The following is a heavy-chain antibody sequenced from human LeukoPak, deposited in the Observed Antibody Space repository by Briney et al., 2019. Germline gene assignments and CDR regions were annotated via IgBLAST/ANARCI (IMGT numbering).Heavy chain of an antibody. Sequence: WXRXXXXXXXXXXXWIVVGSGNTNYAQKFQERVTITRDMSTSTAYMELSSLRSEDTAVYYCAAVGGGSSYTPDYWGQGTLVTVSS. D-gene: IGHD2-15*01. V-gene: IGHV1-58*01. CDR2: IVVGSGNT. CDR3: AAVGGGSSYTPDY. J-gene: IGHJ4*02.